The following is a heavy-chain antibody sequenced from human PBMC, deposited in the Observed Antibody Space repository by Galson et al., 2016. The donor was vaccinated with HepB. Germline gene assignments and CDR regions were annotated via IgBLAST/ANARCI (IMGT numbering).Heavy chain of an antibody. CDR3: ARGRCDTPSCYGVPHEYNLFDS. Sequence: ETLSLTCTVSGGSISSSSYYWGWIRQPPGKGLEWIGSIYYSGSTYYNPSLKSRVTISVDTSKNQFSLELSSVTAADTAVYYCARGRCDTPSCYGVPHEYNLFDSWGQGTLVTVSS. CDR2: IYYSGST. J-gene: IGHJ5*01. V-gene: IGHV4-39*01. CDR1: GGSISSSSYY. D-gene: IGHD2-2*01.